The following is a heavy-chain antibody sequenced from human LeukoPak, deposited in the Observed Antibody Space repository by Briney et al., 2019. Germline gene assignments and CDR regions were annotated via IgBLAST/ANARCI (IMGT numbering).Heavy chain of an antibody. J-gene: IGHJ5*02. CDR2: INPSGGST. CDR1: GYTFTSYY. V-gene: IGHV1-46*01. CDR3: ARKADTAMVANWFDP. D-gene: IGHD5-18*01. Sequence: GASVKVSCKASGYTFTSYYMHWVRQAPGQGLEWMGIINPSGGSTSYTQKFQGRVTMTRDTSTSTVYMELSSLRSEDTAVYYCARKADTAMVANWFDPWGQGTLVTVSS.